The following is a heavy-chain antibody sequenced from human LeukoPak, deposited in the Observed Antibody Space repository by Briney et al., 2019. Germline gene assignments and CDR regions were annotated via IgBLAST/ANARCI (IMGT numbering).Heavy chain of an antibody. CDR2: IKKDGSEK. D-gene: IGHD6-19*01. J-gene: IGHJ4*02. CDR3: VGGSGWLFDY. CDR1: GFTFSSYW. V-gene: IGHV3-7*01. Sequence: PGRSLRLSCVASGFTFSSYWMFWVRQPPGKGPEWVATIKKDGSEKDYVDSVKGRFTISRDNAENSLSLQMNSLRGDDTAIYYCVGGSGWLFDYWGQGTLVTVSS.